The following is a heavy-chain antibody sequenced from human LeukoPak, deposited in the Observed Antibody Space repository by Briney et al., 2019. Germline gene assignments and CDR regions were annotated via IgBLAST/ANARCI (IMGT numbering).Heavy chain of an antibody. Sequence: PGRSLRLSCAASGFTFSSYAMHWVRQAPGKGLEWVANIKQDGSEKYYVDSVKGRFTISRDNAKNSLYLQMNSLRAEDTAVYYCARLSDSSGYYFDYYYMDVWGKGTTVTVSS. D-gene: IGHD3-22*01. J-gene: IGHJ6*03. CDR2: IKQDGSEK. V-gene: IGHV3-7*01. CDR3: ARLSDSSGYYFDYYYMDV. CDR1: GFTFSSYA.